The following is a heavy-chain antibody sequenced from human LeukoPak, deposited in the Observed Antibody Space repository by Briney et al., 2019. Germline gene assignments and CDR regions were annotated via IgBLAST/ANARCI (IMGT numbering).Heavy chain of an antibody. J-gene: IGHJ4*02. CDR2: ISYSGIT. Sequence: SETLSLTCTVSGGSISSTSFFWGWIRQPPGKGLEWIGSISYSGITYDNASLKSRVTISVDTSKNQFALRLSSVTAADTAVYYCARRFSPDARYFSLDYWGQGTLVTVSS. D-gene: IGHD3-9*01. CDR3: ARRFSPDARYFSLDY. CDR1: GGSISSTSFF. V-gene: IGHV4-39*01.